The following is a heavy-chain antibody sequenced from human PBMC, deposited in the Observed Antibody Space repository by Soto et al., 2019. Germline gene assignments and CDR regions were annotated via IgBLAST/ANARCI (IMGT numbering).Heavy chain of an antibody. D-gene: IGHD2-8*01. CDR2: TYPGDSDT. J-gene: IGHJ6*02. CDR3: ARQGSNGAYYYYGMDV. V-gene: IGHV5-51*01. CDR1: GNRCSSYL. Sequence: XESLKVSCKCSGNRCSSYLIALVLQMPGKGLEWMGITYPGDSDTRYSPSFQGQVTMSVDKSNNTAYLHWSSLKASDTAMYYCARQGSNGAYYYYGMDVWGQGTTVTVSS.